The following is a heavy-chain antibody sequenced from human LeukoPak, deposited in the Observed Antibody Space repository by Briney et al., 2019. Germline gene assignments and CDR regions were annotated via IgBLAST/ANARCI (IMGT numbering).Heavy chain of an antibody. CDR1: GFTFNTYA. CDR2: IRSDGGVT. Sequence: RSGGSLRLSCAASGFTFNTYAMTWVRQAPGKGLEWVASIRSDGGVTYYADSVKGRFTVSRDNSKNTLYLQMNSLRAEDTAVYYCAQRLYYFDYWGQGTLVTVSS. CDR3: AQRLYYFDY. V-gene: IGHV3-23*01. D-gene: IGHD3-22*01. J-gene: IGHJ4*02.